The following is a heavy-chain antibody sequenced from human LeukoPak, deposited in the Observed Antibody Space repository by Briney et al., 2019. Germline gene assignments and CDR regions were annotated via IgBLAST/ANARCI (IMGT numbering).Heavy chain of an antibody. CDR1: GSIFTDYW. Sequence: GASMQISCKASGSIFTDYWIGWVRQLPGKGLEWMGIFYAGGSESRYSPSFQGQVAISVDKSISTAYLQWSSLKASDTAMYYCARRGHGSSWYFFDYWGQGTLVTVSS. D-gene: IGHD6-13*01. CDR3: ARRGHGSSWYFFDY. CDR2: FYAGGSES. V-gene: IGHV5-51*01. J-gene: IGHJ4*02.